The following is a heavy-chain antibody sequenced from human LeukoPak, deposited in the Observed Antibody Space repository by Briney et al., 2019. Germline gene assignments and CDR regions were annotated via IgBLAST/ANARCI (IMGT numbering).Heavy chain of an antibody. J-gene: IGHJ4*02. CDR3: ARGPPISTWIQLWPGTRDLDY. CDR2: MNPNSGNT. CDR1: GYTFTSYD. Sequence: ASVKVSCKASGYTFTSYDINWVRQATGQGLEWMGWMNPNSGNTGYAQKFQGRVTMTRNTSISTAYMELSSLRSEDTAVYYCARGPPISTWIQLWPGTRDLDYWGQGTLVTVSS. D-gene: IGHD5-18*01. V-gene: IGHV1-8*01.